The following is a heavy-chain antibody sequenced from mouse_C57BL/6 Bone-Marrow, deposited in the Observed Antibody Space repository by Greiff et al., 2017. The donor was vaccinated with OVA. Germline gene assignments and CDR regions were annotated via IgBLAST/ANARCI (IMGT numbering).Heavy chain of an antibody. CDR1: GFSLTSYG. Sequence: VQLQESGPGLVQPSQSLSITCTVSGFSLTSYGVHWVRQSPGKGLEWLGVIWSGGSTDYNAAFISRLSISKDNSKSQVFFKMNSLQADDTAIYYCARAYYYGSSYVWFAYWGQVTLVTVSA. J-gene: IGHJ3*01. CDR3: ARAYYYGSSYVWFAY. CDR2: IWSGGST. V-gene: IGHV2-2*01. D-gene: IGHD1-1*01.